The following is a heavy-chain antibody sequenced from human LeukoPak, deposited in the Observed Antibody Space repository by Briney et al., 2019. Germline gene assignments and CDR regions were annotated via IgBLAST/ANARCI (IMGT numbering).Heavy chain of an antibody. J-gene: IGHJ4*02. CDR2: ISYDGSNE. V-gene: IGHV3-30*04. Sequence: GGSLRLSCAASEFTFSSYTMHWVRQAPGKGLEWVAVISYDGSNEYYADSVKGRFTISRDNSKSTLYLQMNSLRAEDATMYYCARAPSGYYPYFDYWGQGTRVTVSS. CDR3: ARAPSGYYPYFDY. CDR1: EFTFSSYT. D-gene: IGHD3-3*01.